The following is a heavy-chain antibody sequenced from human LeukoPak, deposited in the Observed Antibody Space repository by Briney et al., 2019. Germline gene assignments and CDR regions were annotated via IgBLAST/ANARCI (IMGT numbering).Heavy chain of an antibody. D-gene: IGHD6-19*01. V-gene: IGHV1-2*02. CDR2: INPNSGGT. Sequence: ASVKVSCKASGYTFTGYYMHWVRQAPGQGLEWMGWINPNSGGTNYAQKFQGRVTMTRDTSISTAYMELNRLRPDDTAVYYCATVSAVAGTAFDYWGQGTLVTVSS. J-gene: IGHJ4*02. CDR1: GYTFTGYY. CDR3: ATVSAVAGTAFDY.